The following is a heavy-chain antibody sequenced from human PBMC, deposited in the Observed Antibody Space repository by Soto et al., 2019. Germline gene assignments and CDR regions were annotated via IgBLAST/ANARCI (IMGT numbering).Heavy chain of an antibody. Sequence: QVQLVQSGAEVKKPGSSVKVSCKASGGTFSSYTISWVRQAPGQGLEWMGRIIPILGIANYAQKFQGRVTITADKSTSTGYMELGSLRAYDTAVYYWASPLGIAAACKSDAFDIWGRGTMVTVSS. CDR3: ASPLGIAAACKSDAFDI. J-gene: IGHJ3*02. D-gene: IGHD6-13*01. CDR1: GGTFSSYT. V-gene: IGHV1-69*02. CDR2: IIPILGIA.